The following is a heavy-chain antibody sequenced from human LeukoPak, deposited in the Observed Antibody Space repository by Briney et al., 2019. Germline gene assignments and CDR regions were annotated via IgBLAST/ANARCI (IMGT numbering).Heavy chain of an antibody. CDR3: ATYTHWVAGDV. V-gene: IGHV3-7*01. Sequence: GGSLRLSCAASGFTFSDSWMSWVRQAPGKGLEWVANMNQDGSAKGYVDSVKGRFTISRDNARNSLYLHMSSLRPEDTAVYYCATYTHWVAGDVWGQGTTVTVSS. D-gene: IGHD3-16*01. CDR1: GFTFSDSW. J-gene: IGHJ6*02. CDR2: MNQDGSAK.